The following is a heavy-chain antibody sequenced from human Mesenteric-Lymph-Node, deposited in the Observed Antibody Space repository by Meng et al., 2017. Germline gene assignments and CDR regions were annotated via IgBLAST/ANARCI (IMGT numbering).Heavy chain of an antibody. CDR2: INHSGST. CDR3: ARGYSGY. CDR1: GGSLSGYY. V-gene: IGHV4-34*01. J-gene: IGHJ4*02. D-gene: IGHD5-12*01. Sequence: VQLHQWGAGLLKPAETLPLTCAVYGGSLSGYYWSWIRQPPGKGLEWIGEINHSGSTNYNPSLKSRVTISVDTSKNQFSLKLSSVTAADTAVYYCARGYSGYWGQGTLVTVSS.